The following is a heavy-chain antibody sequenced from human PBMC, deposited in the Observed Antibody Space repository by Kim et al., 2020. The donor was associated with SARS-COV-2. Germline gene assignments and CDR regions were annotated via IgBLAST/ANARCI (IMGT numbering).Heavy chain of an antibody. CDR3: ATSGVGATEVDH. J-gene: IGHJ4*02. Sequence: GGSLRLSCAASGFTFSDYYMSWIRQAPGKGLEWVSYISTSNSYTNYADSVKGRFTISRDNAKNSLYLQMNSLRVEDTAVYYCATSGVGATEVDHWGQGTLVTVSS. V-gene: IGHV3-11*06. CDR1: GFTFSDYY. CDR2: ISTSNSYT. D-gene: IGHD1-26*01.